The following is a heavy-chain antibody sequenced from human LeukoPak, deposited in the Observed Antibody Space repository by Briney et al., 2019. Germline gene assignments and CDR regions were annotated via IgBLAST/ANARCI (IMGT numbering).Heavy chain of an antibody. CDR2: ITPTSGTA. CDR3: ARELGSTGSSVF. D-gene: IGHD1-1*01. V-gene: IGHV1-69*05. J-gene: IGHJ4*02. CDR1: GGTFSNYV. Sequence: GASVKVSCKASGGTFSNYVVSWVRQAPGQGLEWMGRITPTSGTANYALRFQGRVTFTTDEPASTAYMELTSLRSEDTAVYYCARELGSTGSSVFWGQGTLVTVSS.